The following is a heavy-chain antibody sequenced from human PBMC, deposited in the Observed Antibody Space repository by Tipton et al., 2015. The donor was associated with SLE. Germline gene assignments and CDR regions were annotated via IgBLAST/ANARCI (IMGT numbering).Heavy chain of an antibody. CDR1: GESFNGYF. J-gene: IGHJ4*02. D-gene: IGHD1-1*01. Sequence: TLSLTCGVYGESFNGYFWTWIRQPPGKGLEWIAEIIHSGVTNYNPSLRSRVTISVDMSKNQVSLKLSSVTAADTAVYYCARVAPTEVFDYWGQGTLVTVSS. V-gene: IGHV4-34*12. CDR2: IIHSGVT. CDR3: ARVAPTEVFDY.